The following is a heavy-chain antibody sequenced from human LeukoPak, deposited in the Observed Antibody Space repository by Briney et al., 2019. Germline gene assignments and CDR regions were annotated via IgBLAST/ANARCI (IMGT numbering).Heavy chain of an antibody. D-gene: IGHD4-17*01. V-gene: IGHV3-21*04. J-gene: IGHJ4*02. Sequence: PGGSLRLSCAASGFTFSSYSMNWVRQAPGKGLKWVSSISSSSNYIYYADSVKGRFTISRENVKNSLYLQMNSLRVEDTAVYYCASSARRNDYGDYASDYWGQGTLVTVSS. CDR1: GFTFSSYS. CDR3: ASSARRNDYGDYASDY. CDR2: ISSSSNYI.